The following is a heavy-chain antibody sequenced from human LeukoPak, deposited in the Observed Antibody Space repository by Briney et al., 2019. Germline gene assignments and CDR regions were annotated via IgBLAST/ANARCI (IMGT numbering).Heavy chain of an antibody. CDR1: GYTFTGYY. V-gene: IGHV1-2*02. J-gene: IGHJ3*02. Sequence: ASVQVSCKASGYTFTGYYMHWVRQAPGQGLEWMGWINPNSGGTNYAQKFQGRVTMTRGTSISTAYMELSRLRSDDTAVYYCARDTYEHDAFDIWGQGTMVTVSS. D-gene: IGHD3-16*01. CDR2: INPNSGGT. CDR3: ARDTYEHDAFDI.